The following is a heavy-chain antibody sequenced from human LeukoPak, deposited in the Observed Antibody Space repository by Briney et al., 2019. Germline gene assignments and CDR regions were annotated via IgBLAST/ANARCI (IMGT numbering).Heavy chain of an antibody. CDR2: IYYSGSTNYT. CDR3: ARDPIVSVGDWYFDL. CDR1: GGSSSSHY. Sequence: SETLSLTCTVYGGSSSSHYWSWIRQPPGKGLEWIGNIYYSGSTNYTNYNPSLKSRVTISVDTSKNQFSLKLSSVTAADTAVYYCARDPIVSVGDWYFDLWGRGTLVTVSS. D-gene: IGHD3-16*02. V-gene: IGHV4-59*11. J-gene: IGHJ2*01.